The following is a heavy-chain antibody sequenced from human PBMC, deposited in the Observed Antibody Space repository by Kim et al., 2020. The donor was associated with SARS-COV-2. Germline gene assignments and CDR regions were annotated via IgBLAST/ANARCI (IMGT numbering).Heavy chain of an antibody. J-gene: IGHJ5*02. CDR1: GGSFSGYY. CDR3: ARGRAIAAAGWFDP. CDR2: INHSGST. Sequence: SETLSLTCAVYGGSFSGYYWSWIRQPPGKGLEWIGKINHSGSTNYNPSLKSRVTISVDTSKNQFSLKLSPVTAADTAVSYCARGRAIAAAGWFDPWGQGTLVTVSS. V-gene: IGHV4-34*01. D-gene: IGHD6-13*01.